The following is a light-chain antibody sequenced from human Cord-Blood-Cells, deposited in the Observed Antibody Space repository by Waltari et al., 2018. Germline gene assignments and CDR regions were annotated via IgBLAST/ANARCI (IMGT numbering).Light chain of an antibody. CDR2: DVS. V-gene: IGLV2-11*01. J-gene: IGLJ3*02. CDR1: SSDVGGYNY. CDR3: CSYAGSYTFEV. Sequence: QSALTQPRPVSGSPGQSVTISCTGTSSDVGGYNYVSWYPQHPGKAPKLMIYDVSKRPSGVPDRFSGSKSGNTASLTISGLQAEDEADYYCCSYAGSYTFEVFGGGTKLTVL.